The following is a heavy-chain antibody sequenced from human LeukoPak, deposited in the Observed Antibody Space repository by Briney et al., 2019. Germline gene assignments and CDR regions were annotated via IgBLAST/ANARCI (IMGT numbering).Heavy chain of an antibody. D-gene: IGHD5-12*01. Sequence: GRSLRLSCAASGFTFSSYGTHWVRQAPGKGLEWVAVISYDGSNKYYADSVKGRFTISRDNSKNTLYLQMNSLRAEDTAVYYCAREGAKRGYSGYDAMYWGQGTLVIVSS. CDR1: GFTFSSYG. V-gene: IGHV3-30*03. CDR3: AREGAKRGYSGYDAMY. CDR2: ISYDGSNK. J-gene: IGHJ4*02.